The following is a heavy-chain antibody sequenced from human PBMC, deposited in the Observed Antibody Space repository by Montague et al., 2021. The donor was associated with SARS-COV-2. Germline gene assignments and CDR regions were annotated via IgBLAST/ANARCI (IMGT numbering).Heavy chain of an antibody. D-gene: IGHD4-23*01. CDR2: IYYSGST. J-gene: IGHJ6*03. Sequence: TLSLTCTVSGGSISSGGYDWSWIRQHPGKGLEWIGYIYYSGSTYYNPSLKSRVTISVDTSKNQFSLKLSSVTAADTAVYYCASTYGGNLGYCYYYMDVWGKGTTVTVSS. CDR3: ASTYGGNLGYCYYYMDV. V-gene: IGHV4-31*03. CDR1: GGSISSGGYD.